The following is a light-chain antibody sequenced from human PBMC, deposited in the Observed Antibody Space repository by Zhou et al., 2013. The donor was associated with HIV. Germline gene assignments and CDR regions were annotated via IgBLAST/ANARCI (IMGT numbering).Light chain of an antibody. Sequence: EIVLTQSPATLSLSPGERATLSCRASQSIGHYLAWYQHKPGQAPRLLIYGASSRATGIPDRFSGSGSGTDFTLTISRLEPEDVAVYYCQQYDSSPPWTFGQGTKVEIK. V-gene: IGKV3-20*01. J-gene: IGKJ1*01. CDR2: GAS. CDR3: QQYDSSPPWT. CDR1: QSIGHY.